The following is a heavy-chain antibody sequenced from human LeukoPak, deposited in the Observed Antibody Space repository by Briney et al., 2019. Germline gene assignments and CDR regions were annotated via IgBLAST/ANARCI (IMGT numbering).Heavy chain of an antibody. CDR1: GGTFSSYA. CDR2: INPKTGGT. J-gene: IGHJ4*02. D-gene: IGHD3-16*02. Sequence: ASVKVSCKASGGTFSSYAISWVRQAPGQGLEWMGWINPKTGGTKSAQKFQGRVTMTRDTSISKAYMELSRLTSDDTAVYYCARRVDYVWGSYRSGPFDSWGQGTPVTVSS. V-gene: IGHV1-2*02. CDR3: ARRVDYVWGSYRSGPFDS.